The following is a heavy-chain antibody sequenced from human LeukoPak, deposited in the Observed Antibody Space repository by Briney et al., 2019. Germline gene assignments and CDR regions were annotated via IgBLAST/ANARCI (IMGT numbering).Heavy chain of an antibody. D-gene: IGHD3-10*01. V-gene: IGHV3-64D*06. Sequence: GGSLRLSCAASGFTFSSYAMHWVRQAPGKGLEYVSAISSNGGSTYYADSVKGRFTISRDNSKNTLYLQMSSLRAEDTAVYYCVKDLLGSGSYYDYWGQGTLVTVSS. CDR3: VKDLLGSGSYYDY. CDR2: ISSNGGST. J-gene: IGHJ4*02. CDR1: GFTFSSYA.